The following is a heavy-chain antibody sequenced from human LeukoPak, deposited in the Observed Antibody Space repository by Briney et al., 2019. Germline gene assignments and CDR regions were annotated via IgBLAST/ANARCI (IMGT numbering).Heavy chain of an antibody. CDR2: ISAYNGNT. V-gene: IGHV1-18*01. CDR3: ARDHGQQVYYYMDV. J-gene: IGHJ6*03. D-gene: IGHD6-13*01. Sequence: ASVKVSCKASGYTFTSYGISWVRQAPGQGLEWMGWISAYNGNTNYAQKLQGRVTMTTDTSTSTAYMELRSLRSDDTAVYYCARDHGQQVYYYMDVWGKGTTVTVSS. CDR1: GYTFTSYG.